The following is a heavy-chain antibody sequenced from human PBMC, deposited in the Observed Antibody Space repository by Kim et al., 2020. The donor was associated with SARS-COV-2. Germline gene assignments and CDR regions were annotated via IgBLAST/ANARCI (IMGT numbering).Heavy chain of an antibody. CDR1: GFTFSNYG. Sequence: GGSLRLSCAASGFTFSNYGMHWVRQAPGKGLEWVAVIWYDGNEKYYADSVKGRFTISRDNSNNMLYLQMNSLRGEDTALYYCAREGKLELSLGLDYWGQGTLVTVSS. J-gene: IGHJ4*02. CDR2: IWYDGNEK. CDR3: AREGKLELSLGLDY. D-gene: IGHD1-7*01. V-gene: IGHV3-33*01.